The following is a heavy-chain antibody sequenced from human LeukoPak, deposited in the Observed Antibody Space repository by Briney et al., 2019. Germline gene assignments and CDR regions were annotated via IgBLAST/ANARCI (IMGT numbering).Heavy chain of an antibody. Sequence: GGSLRLSCAASGFTFSSYAMSWVRQAPGKGLEWVSAISGSGGSTYYADSERGRFTISRDNSKNTLYLQMNSLRAEDTAVYYCAKDILSSSWYGTPFDYWGQGTLVTVSS. CDR1: GFTFSSYA. J-gene: IGHJ4*02. CDR2: ISGSGGST. D-gene: IGHD6-13*01. V-gene: IGHV3-23*01. CDR3: AKDILSSSWYGTPFDY.